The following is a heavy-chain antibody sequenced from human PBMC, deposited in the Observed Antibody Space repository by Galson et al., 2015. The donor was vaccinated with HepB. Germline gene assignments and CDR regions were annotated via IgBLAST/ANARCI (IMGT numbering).Heavy chain of an antibody. J-gene: IGHJ4*02. Sequence: SLRLSCAASGFTFSSYAMHWVRQAPGKGLEWVAVISYDGSNKYYADSVKGRFTISRDNSKNTLYLQMNSLRAEDTAVYYCARGGLVGVPLDYWGQGTLVTVSS. D-gene: IGHD1-26*01. CDR1: GFTFSSYA. V-gene: IGHV3-30*04. CDR2: ISYDGSNK. CDR3: ARGGLVGVPLDY.